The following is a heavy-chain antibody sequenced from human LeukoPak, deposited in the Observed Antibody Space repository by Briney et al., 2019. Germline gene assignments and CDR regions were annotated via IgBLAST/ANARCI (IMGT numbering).Heavy chain of an antibody. CDR2: IYTSGST. Sequence: PSETLSLTYTVSGGSISSGSYYWSWIRQPAGKGLEWIGRIYTSGSTNYNPSLKSRVTISVDTSKNQFSLKLSSVTAADTAVYYCARVGDILTGYFDYWGQGTLVTVSS. D-gene: IGHD3-9*01. J-gene: IGHJ4*02. CDR1: GGSISSGSYY. CDR3: ARVGDILTGYFDY. V-gene: IGHV4-61*02.